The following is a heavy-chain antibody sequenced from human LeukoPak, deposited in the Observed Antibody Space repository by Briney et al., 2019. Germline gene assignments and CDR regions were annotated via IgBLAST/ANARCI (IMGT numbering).Heavy chain of an antibody. CDR1: GFTVSTDH. Sequence: GGSLRLSCAASGFTVSTDHMSWVRQAPGKGLEWVAVSYSGGSRHYAESVKGRFTISRDNSKNTLYLQMNSLRAEDTALYYCARVWELSLDHWGQGTLVTVSS. CDR2: SYSGGSR. V-gene: IGHV3-53*01. J-gene: IGHJ4*02. D-gene: IGHD1-26*01. CDR3: ARVWELSLDH.